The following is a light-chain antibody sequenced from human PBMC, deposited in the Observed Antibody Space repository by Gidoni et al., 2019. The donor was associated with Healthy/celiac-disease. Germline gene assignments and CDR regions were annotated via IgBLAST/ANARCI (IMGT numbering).Light chain of an antibody. CDR1: QSVSSSY. CDR3: RQYGSSPGT. J-gene: IGKJ1*01. CDR2: GAS. Sequence: EIVLTQSPGTLSLSPGERATLSCRASQSVSSSYLAWYQQKPGQAPRLLIYGASSRTTGIPERFSGSGSGTDFTLTISRLVHADFAVYYCRQYGSSPGTFGQGTKVEIK. V-gene: IGKV3-20*01.